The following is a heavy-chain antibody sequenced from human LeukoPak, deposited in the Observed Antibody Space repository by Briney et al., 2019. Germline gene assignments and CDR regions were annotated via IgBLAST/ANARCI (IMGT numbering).Heavy chain of an antibody. CDR1: DGSINSYY. Sequence: SETLSLTRSVSDGSINSYYWNWIRRPPGKGLEWIGYIYYNGNTNYSPSLKSRVTMSVDTSKNLFSLKVSSVTAADTAVYYCARGRSNYYGMDVWGQGTTVTVSS. D-gene: IGHD1-26*01. V-gene: IGHV4-59*01. CDR2: IYYNGNT. CDR3: ARGRSNYYGMDV. J-gene: IGHJ6*02.